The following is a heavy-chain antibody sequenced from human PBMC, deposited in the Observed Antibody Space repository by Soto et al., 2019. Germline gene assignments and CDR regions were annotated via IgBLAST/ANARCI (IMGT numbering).Heavy chain of an antibody. D-gene: IGHD6-19*01. CDR2: IWYDGGNK. CDR1: GFTFSSYG. V-gene: IGHV3-33*01. J-gene: IGHJ1*01. CDR3: ARDGLRYTSDSHLQH. Sequence: GGSLRLSCAASGFTFSSYGMHWVRQAPGKGLEWVAVIWYDGGNKYYADSVKGRFTISRDNSKNTLYLQMNSLRAEDTAVYYCARDGLRYTSDSHLQHWGQGTLVTVSS.